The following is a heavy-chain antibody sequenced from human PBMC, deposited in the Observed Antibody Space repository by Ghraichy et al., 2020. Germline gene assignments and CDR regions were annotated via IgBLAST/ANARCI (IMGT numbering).Heavy chain of an antibody. J-gene: IGHJ4*02. CDR1: GFTFDDYT. CDR2: ISWDGGST. CDR3: AKDLGSSISFGFDY. Sequence: LSLTCAASGFTFDDYTMHWVRQAPGKGLEWVSLISWDGGSTYYADSVKGRFTISRDNSKNSLYLQMNSLRTEDTALYYCAKDLGSSISFGFDYWGQGTLVTVSS. V-gene: IGHV3-43*01. D-gene: IGHD6-13*01.